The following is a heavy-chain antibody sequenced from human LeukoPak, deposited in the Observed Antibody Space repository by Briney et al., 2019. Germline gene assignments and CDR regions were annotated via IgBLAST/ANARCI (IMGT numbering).Heavy chain of an antibody. CDR2: ISWNSGSI. J-gene: IGHJ4*02. CDR3: ARDSTYYYDSGSSGPHYFDN. CDR1: GFTFDDYA. D-gene: IGHD3-10*01. Sequence: PGRSLRLSCAASGFTFDDYAMHWVRQAPGKGLEWVSGISWNSGSIGYADSVKGRFTISRDNSKNTLYLQLNSLRAEDTAVYYCARDSTYYYDSGSSGPHYFDNWGQGTLVTVSS. V-gene: IGHV3-9*01.